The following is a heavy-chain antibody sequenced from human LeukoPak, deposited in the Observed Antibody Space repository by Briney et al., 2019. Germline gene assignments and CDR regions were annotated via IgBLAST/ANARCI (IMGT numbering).Heavy chain of an antibody. CDR1: GFTFSSYA. CDR2: ISGGGGST. V-gene: IGHV3-23*01. D-gene: IGHD5-24*01. CDR3: AKGRRDGYNFDFDY. J-gene: IGHJ4*02. Sequence: GGSLRLSCAASGFTFSSYAMNWVRQAPGKGLEWVSTISGGGGSTYYADSVKGRFTISRDNSKNTLYLQMNSLRAEDTAVYYCAKGRRDGYNFDFDYWGQGTLATVSS.